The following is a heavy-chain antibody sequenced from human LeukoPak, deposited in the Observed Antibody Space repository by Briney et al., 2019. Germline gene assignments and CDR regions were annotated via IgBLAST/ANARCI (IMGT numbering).Heavy chain of an antibody. CDR2: IYYSGST. V-gene: IGHV4-39*01. CDR3: ATSIAAAGPYYFDY. Sequence: SETLSLTCTVSGGSISSSGYYWGWIRQPPGKGLEWIGSIYYSGSTYYNPSLKSRVTISVDTSKNQFSLKLSSVTAADTAVYYCATSIAAAGPYYFDYWGQGTLVTVSS. CDR1: GGSISSSGYY. J-gene: IGHJ4*02. D-gene: IGHD6-13*01.